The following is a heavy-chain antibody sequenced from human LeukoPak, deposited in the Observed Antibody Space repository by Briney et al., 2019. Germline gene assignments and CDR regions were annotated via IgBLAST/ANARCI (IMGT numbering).Heavy chain of an antibody. CDR1: GYTFTSYG. D-gene: IGHD4-17*01. CDR2: ISAYNDNT. CDR3: ARVPTTVTTIYAFDI. V-gene: IGHV1-18*01. Sequence: GASVKVSCKASGYTFTSYGISWVRQAPGQGLEWMGWISAYNDNTSYAQKLQGRVTMTTDTSTSTAYMELGSLTSDDTAVYYCARVPTTVTTIYAFDIWGQGTMVTVSS. J-gene: IGHJ3*02.